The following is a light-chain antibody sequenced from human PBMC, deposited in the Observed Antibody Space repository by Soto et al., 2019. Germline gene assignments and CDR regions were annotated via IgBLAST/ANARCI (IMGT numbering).Light chain of an antibody. CDR2: GAS. J-gene: IGKJ1*01. Sequence: EIVLTQSPGTLSLSPGERATLSCRASQSVSSNFLAWYQQKPGQAPRLLIYGASNRATGIPDRFSDSGSGTDFTLTISGLEPEDFAVYSCQQYDTSPRTFGQGTKVEIK. CDR3: QQYDTSPRT. V-gene: IGKV3-20*01. CDR1: QSVSSNF.